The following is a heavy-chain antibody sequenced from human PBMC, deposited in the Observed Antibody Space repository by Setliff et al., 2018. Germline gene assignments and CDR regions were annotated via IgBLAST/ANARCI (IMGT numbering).Heavy chain of an antibody. CDR2: INHRGST. J-gene: IGHJ4*02. Sequence: PSETLSLTCAAYGGTFSDYHWTWIRQSPEKGLEWIGEINHRGSTNYNPSLKSRVTISVDKSKNQFSLKLTSVTAADTAFYFCAKGGTYRYFDFWGQGTLVTVSS. CDR1: GGTFSDYH. CDR3: AKGGTYRYFDF. V-gene: IGHV4-34*01. D-gene: IGHD1-1*01.